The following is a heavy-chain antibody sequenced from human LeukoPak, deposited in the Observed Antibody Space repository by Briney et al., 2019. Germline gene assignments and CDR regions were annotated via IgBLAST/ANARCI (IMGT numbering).Heavy chain of an antibody. D-gene: IGHD5-12*01. J-gene: IGHJ4*02. CDR3: ARDKMGVDIVATFYFDY. Sequence: GGSLRLSCAASGFTFSSYSMNWVRQAPGKGLEWVSSISSSSSYIYYADSVKGRFTISRDNAKNSLYLQMNSLRAEDTAVYYCARDKMGVDIVATFYFDYWGQGTLVTVSS. CDR1: GFTFSSYS. V-gene: IGHV3-21*01. CDR2: ISSSSSYI.